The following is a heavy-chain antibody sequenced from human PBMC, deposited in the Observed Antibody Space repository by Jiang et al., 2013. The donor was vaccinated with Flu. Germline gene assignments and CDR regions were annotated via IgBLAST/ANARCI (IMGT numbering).Heavy chain of an antibody. V-gene: IGHV3-33*01. CDR3: ARRYCSSTSCLEGFDY. CDR1: GFTFSSYG. J-gene: IGHJ4*02. Sequence: QLVESGGGLVQPGGSLRLSCAASGFTFSSYGMHWVRQAPGKGLEWVAVIWYDGSNKYYADSVKGRFTISRDNSKNTLYLQMNSLRAEDTAVYYCARRYCSSTSCLEGFDYWGQGTLVTVSS. CDR2: IWYDGSNK. D-gene: IGHD2-2*01.